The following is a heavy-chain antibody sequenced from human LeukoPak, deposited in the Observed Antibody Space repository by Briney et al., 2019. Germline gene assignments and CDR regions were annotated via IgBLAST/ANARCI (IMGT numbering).Heavy chain of an antibody. D-gene: IGHD3-10*01. V-gene: IGHV1-18*01. CDR1: GYTFTSYG. CDR3: ARDHGTMVRGVTFEGGAFDI. J-gene: IGHJ4*02. CDR2: ISAYNGNT. Sequence: ASVKVSCKASGYTFTSYGISWVRQTPGQGLEWMGWISAYNGNTNYAQKLQGRVTMTTDTSTSTAYMELRSLRSDDTAVYYCARDHGTMVRGVTFEGGAFDIWGQGTLVTVSS.